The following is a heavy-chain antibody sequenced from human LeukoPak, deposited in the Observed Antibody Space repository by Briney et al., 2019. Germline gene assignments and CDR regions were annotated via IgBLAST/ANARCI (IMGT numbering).Heavy chain of an antibody. V-gene: IGHV1-69*01. Sequence: ASVKVSCKASGGTFSSYAISWVRQAPGQGREWMGGIIPIFGTANYAQNFQGRVTITADESTSTAYMELSSLRSEDAAVYYCARGGYSSSWYLKNWFDPWGQGTLVTVSS. CDR3: ARGGYSSSWYLKNWFDP. CDR1: GGTFSSYA. D-gene: IGHD6-13*01. CDR2: IIPIFGTA. J-gene: IGHJ5*02.